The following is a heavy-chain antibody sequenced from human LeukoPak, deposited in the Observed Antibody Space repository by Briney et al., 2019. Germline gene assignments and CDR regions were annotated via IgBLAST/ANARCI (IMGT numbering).Heavy chain of an antibody. CDR2: IWYDGSNK. CDR3: ARGRDGYTGTPIPLDY. CDR1: GFTFSSYG. J-gene: IGHJ4*02. V-gene: IGHV3-33*01. Sequence: PGGSLRLSCAASGFTFSSYGMHWVRQAPGKGLEWVAVIWYDGSNKYYADSVKGRFTISRDNSKNTLYLQMNSLRAEDTAVYYCARGRDGYTGTPIPLDYWGQGTLVTVSS. D-gene: IGHD5-24*01.